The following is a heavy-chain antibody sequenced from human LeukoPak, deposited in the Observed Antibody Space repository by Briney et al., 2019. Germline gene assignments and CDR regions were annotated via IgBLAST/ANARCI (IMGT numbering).Heavy chain of an antibody. D-gene: IGHD3-9*01. J-gene: IGHJ4*02. CDR1: GGSISSGSYY. CDR2: IYTSGST. Sequence: PSETLSLTCTVSGGSISSGSYYWSWIRQPAGKGLEWIGRIYTSGSTNYNPSLKSRVTISVDTSKNQFSLKLNSVTAADTAVYYCARHQTLRYFDWLPDYWGQGTLVTVSS. CDR3: ARHQTLRYFDWLPDY. V-gene: IGHV4-61*02.